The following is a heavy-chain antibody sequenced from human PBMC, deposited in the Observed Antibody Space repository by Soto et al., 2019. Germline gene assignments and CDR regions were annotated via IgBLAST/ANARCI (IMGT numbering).Heavy chain of an antibody. J-gene: IGHJ4*02. CDR2: IYYSGST. CDR1: GGSISSSSYY. V-gene: IGHV4-39*01. Sequence: QLQLQESGPGLVKPSETLSLTCTVSGGSISSSSYYWGWIRQPPGKGLEWIGSIYYSGSTYYNPSRKSRVTLSVDTSKSQFSLKLSSVTAADTAVYYCARHTPAISISDHWGQGTLVTVSS. D-gene: IGHD2-15*01. CDR3: ARHTPAISISDH.